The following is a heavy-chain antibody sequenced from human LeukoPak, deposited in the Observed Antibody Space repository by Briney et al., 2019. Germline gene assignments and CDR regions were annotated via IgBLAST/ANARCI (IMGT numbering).Heavy chain of an antibody. D-gene: IGHD2/OR15-2a*01. CDR1: GNYW. CDR2: INSDGSWT. J-gene: IGHJ4*02. Sequence: GGSLRLSCAASGNYWMHWVRQAPGKGLVWVSHINSDGSWTGYADSVKGRFAISKDNAKNTVYLQMNNLRAEDTAVYYCVSFYETYWGRGTLVTVSS. CDR3: VSFYETY. V-gene: IGHV3-74*01.